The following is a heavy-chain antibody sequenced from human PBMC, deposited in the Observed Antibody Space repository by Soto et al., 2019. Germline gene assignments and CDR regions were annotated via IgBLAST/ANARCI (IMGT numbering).Heavy chain of an antibody. CDR2: ISGSCGST. J-gene: IGHJ4*02. CDR1: GFTFNSYA. CDR3: ARERSEAFDY. V-gene: IGHV3-23*01. Sequence: GGSLRRSCAPSGFTFNSYAMSWVRHAPGKAFEWVSGISGSCGSTYYADSVRGRFTISRDNSKSTLYLQMSSLSAEDTAIYYCARERSEAFDYWGQGTLVTVSS.